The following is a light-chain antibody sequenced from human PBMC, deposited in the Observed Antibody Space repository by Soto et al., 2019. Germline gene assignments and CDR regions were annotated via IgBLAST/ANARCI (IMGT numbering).Light chain of an antibody. CDR3: SSYTSSSTWV. Sequence: QSVLTQPPSVSGAPGQRVTISCTGSSSNIGANYDVHWYQQRPGTAPKLLIFGNSNRPSGVPDRFSGSKSGTSASLAITGLQAEDEGDYYCSSYTSSSTWVFGGGTKLTVL. CDR2: GNS. J-gene: IGLJ3*02. CDR1: SSNIGANYD. V-gene: IGLV1-40*01.